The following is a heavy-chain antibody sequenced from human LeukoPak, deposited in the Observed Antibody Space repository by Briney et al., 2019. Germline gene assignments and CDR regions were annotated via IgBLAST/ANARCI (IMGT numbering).Heavy chain of an antibody. CDR1: GFAFGDYY. J-gene: IGHJ4*02. CDR2: IKSRTDGGTT. CDR3: TTITMIREHEDY. D-gene: IGHD3-10*01. Sequence: GGSLRLSCAASGFAFGDYYMTWIRQAPGKGLEWVGRIKSRTDGGTTDYAAPVKGRFTISRDDSKNTLSLQMNSLKTEDTAVYYCTTITMIREHEDYWGQGTLVTVSS. V-gene: IGHV3-15*01.